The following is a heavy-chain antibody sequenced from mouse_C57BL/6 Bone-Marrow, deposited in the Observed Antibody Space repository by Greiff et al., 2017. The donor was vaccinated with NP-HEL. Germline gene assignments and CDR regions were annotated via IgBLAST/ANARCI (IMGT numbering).Heavy chain of an antibody. V-gene: IGHV1-82*01. J-gene: IGHJ2*01. D-gene: IGHD1-1*02. CDR2: IYPGDGDT. CDR3: ARGDYPDY. CDR1: GYAFSSSW. Sequence: QVQLKESGPELVKPGASVKISCKASGYAFSSSWMNWVKQRPGKGLERIGRIYPGDGDTNYNGKFKGKATLTADKSSRTAYMQRSSRTSEDSAVYFCARGDYPDYWGQGTTLTVSS.